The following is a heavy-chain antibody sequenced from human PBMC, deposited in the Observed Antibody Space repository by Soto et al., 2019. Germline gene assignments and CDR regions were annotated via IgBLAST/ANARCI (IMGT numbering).Heavy chain of an antibody. V-gene: IGHV1-18*04. CDR3: ERHYDIGSWYFGTYYEYGMDV. D-gene: IGHD6-13*01. J-gene: IGHJ6*02. CDR2: ISAYKCNT. Sequence: GASVNVSWETYGSSFPSYGMSWMRQATGQGLQWMGWISAYKCNTTSAQKLQLRVTMTTDTSTSTAYMELRRLRADDTDVYYCERHYDIGSWYFGTYYEYGMDVWGQGTTVTVSS. CDR1: GSSFPSYG.